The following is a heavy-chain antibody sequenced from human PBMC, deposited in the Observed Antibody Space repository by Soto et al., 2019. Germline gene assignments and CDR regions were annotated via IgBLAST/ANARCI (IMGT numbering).Heavy chain of an antibody. J-gene: IGHJ3*02. CDR1: GYTFTSYG. D-gene: IGHD2-2*01. CDR3: ASDNTKTPIVVVPAADI. Sequence: ASVKVSCKASGYTFTSYGISWVRQAPGQGLERMGWISAYNGNTNYAQKLQGRVTMTTDTSTSTAYMELRSLRSDDTAVYYCASDNTKTPIVVVPAADIWGQGTMVTVSS. V-gene: IGHV1-18*01. CDR2: ISAYNGNT.